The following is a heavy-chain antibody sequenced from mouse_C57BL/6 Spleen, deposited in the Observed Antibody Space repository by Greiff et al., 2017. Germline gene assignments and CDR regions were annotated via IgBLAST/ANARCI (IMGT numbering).Heavy chain of an antibody. CDR2: IYPGDGDT. D-gene: IGHD2-1*01. V-gene: IGHV1-80*01. CDR3: ARGNYRPDYAMDY. J-gene: IGHJ4*01. CDR1: GYAFSSYW. Sequence: QVQLKQSGAELVKPGASVKISCKASGYAFSSYWMNWVKQRPGKGLEWIGQIYPGDGDTNYNGKFKGKATLTADKSSSTAYMQLSSLTSEDSAVYFCARGNYRPDYAMDYWGQGTSVTVSS.